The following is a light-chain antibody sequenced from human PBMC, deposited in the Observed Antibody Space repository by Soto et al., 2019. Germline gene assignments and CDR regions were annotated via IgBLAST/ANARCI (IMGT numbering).Light chain of an antibody. CDR2: QVS. Sequence: DTVLTQAPLTSPVTLGQPASISCRSSQSLVYSDGNTYLSWLQQRPGQPPRLLIYQVSNRFSGVPDRFSGSGAGTDFTLKISRVEADDFGVYFCVQFAHFPRTFGQGTKVEI. CDR3: VQFAHFPRT. V-gene: IGKV2-24*01. J-gene: IGKJ1*01. CDR1: QSLVYSDGNTY.